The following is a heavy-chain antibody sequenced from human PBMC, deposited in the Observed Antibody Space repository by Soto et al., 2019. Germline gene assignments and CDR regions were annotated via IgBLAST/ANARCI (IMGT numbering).Heavy chain of an antibody. J-gene: IGHJ4*02. CDR3: ARASIAVAGYYFDY. Sequence: QVQLVQSGAEVKKPGASVKVSCKASGYTFTGYYMHWVRQAPGQGLEWMGWINPNSGGTNYAQKIQGWVTMTRDTSISTAYMELSRLRSDDTAVYYCARASIAVAGYYFDYWGQGTLVTVSS. D-gene: IGHD6-19*01. CDR1: GYTFTGYY. CDR2: INPNSGGT. V-gene: IGHV1-2*04.